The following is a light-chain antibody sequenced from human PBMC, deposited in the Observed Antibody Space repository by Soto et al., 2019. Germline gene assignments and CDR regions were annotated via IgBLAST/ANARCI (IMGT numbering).Light chain of an antibody. CDR1: QSVSSSY. V-gene: IGKV3-20*01. J-gene: IGKJ2*01. CDR3: QQYGSSTVYT. Sequence: EIVLTQSPGTLSLSPGERATLSCRASQSVSSSYLAWYQQKPGQAPRLLIYGASSRATGIPDRFSGSGSGTDFTLSIIRLEPDDFAVYYCQQYGSSTVYTFGQGTNLEIK. CDR2: GAS.